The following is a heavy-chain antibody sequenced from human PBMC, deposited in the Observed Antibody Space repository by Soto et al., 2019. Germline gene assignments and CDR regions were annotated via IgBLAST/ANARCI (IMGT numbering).Heavy chain of an antibody. CDR1: GGSVTSYY. CDR3: ATVSASSTSDAFYI. CDR2: AHYSGTT. J-gene: IGHJ3*02. Sequence: SETLSLTCTVFGGSVTSYYWTWIRQPPGKGLEWIGYAHYSGTTNYSPSLRSRVIMSVDTSKNQFSLKVKSVTAADTAVYYCATVSASSTSDAFYIWDRGAVVTVSS. D-gene: IGHD2-15*01. V-gene: IGHV4-59*02.